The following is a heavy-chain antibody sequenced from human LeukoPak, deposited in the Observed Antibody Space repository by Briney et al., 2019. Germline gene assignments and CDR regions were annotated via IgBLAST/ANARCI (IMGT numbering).Heavy chain of an antibody. CDR3: ARGRRSAYPLDAFDI. D-gene: IGHD3-22*01. CDR2: FYNSGST. J-gene: IGHJ3*02. Sequence: PSVTLSLTCTVSGGSISSHYWSWIRQPPGKGREWIRYFYNSGSTNHNPSLKSRVTISVDTSKNQFSLKLSSVTAADTAVYYCARGRRSAYPLDAFDIWGQGTMVTVS. CDR1: GGSISSHY. V-gene: IGHV4-59*11.